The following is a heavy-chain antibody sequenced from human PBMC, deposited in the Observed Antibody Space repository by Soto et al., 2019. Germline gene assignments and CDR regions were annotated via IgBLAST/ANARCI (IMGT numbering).Heavy chain of an antibody. J-gene: IGHJ4*02. CDR2: IYYNGHT. CDR1: GASVSSGRYY. D-gene: IGHD6-13*01. Sequence: TSETLSLTCTVSGASVSSGRYYWSWIRQPPGKKLEWMGYIYYNGHTDYNPSLKSRVTISVDTSKNQFSLMLTSVTAADTAVYYCARVFSSSWFYYFDSWGQGTLVTVSS. CDR3: ARVFSSSWFYYFDS. V-gene: IGHV4-61*01.